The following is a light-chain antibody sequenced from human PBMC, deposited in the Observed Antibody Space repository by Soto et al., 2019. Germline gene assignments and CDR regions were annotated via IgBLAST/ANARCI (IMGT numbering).Light chain of an antibody. CDR1: QDISSW. Sequence: DIQITQSPSSVSASVGDRVTITCRASQDISSWLAWYQQKPGKAPKLLIYAASSLQSGVPSRFSGSGSGTDFTLTISSLQPEDFATYYCQQSYRTPPITFGQGTRLEIK. J-gene: IGKJ5*01. CDR3: QQSYRTPPIT. CDR2: AAS. V-gene: IGKV1-12*01.